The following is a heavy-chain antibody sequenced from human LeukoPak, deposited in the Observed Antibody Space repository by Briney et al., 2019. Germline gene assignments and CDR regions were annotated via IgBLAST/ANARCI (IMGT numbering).Heavy chain of an antibody. CDR2: ITPSSSTI. J-gene: IGHJ4*02. V-gene: IGHV3-48*04. Sequence: GGSLRLSCAASGFTFSSYSMNWVRQAPGKGLEWVSYITPSSSTIYYADSVKGRFTISRDNAKNSLYLQMNSLRAEDTAVYYCARDHKDWGVFDYWGQGTLVTVSS. CDR1: GFTFSSYS. D-gene: IGHD7-27*01. CDR3: ARDHKDWGVFDY.